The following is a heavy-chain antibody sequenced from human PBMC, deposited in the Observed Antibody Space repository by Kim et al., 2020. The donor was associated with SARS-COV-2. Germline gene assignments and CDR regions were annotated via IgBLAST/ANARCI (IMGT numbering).Heavy chain of an antibody. CDR2: ISHSGST. V-gene: IGHV4-59*13. D-gene: IGHD3-3*01. CDR1: GGSIRSYY. Sequence: SETLSLTCIVSGGSIRSYYWSWIRQPPGKGLEWMGYISHSGSTHYNPSLKSRVTMSVVMSRNQFSLNLTSVTAADTAVYYCARDAYSDFWSGYSPYWYFDFCGRGTLVTVSS. CDR3: ARDAYSDFWSGYSPYWYFDF. J-gene: IGHJ2*01.